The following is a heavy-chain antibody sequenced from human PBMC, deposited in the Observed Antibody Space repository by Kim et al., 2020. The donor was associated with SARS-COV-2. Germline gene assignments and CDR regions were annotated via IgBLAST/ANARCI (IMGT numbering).Heavy chain of an antibody. CDR2: ISAYNGNT. J-gene: IGHJ6*02. CDR3: ARDLKITIFGVVIHGCYYYGMDV. D-gene: IGHD3-3*01. CDR1: GYTFTSYG. Sequence: ASVKVSCKASGYTFTSYGISWVRQAPGQGLEWMGWISAYNGNTNYAQKLQGRVTMTTDTSTSTAYMELRSLRSDDTAVYYCARDLKITIFGVVIHGCYYYGMDVWGQGTTVTVSS. V-gene: IGHV1-18*01.